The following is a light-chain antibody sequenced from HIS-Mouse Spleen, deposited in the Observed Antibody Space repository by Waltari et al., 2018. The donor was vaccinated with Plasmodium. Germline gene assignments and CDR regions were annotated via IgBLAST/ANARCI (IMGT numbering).Light chain of an antibody. Sequence: QSALSQPRAVSGSPGQSVTISCNERRSDVGCYNSVLLYQQQPGKAPKLMIYDVSKRPSGVPDRFSGSKSGNTASLTISGLQAEDEADYYCCSYAGSYTFVFGTGTKVTVL. CDR3: CSYAGSYTFV. CDR1: RSDVGCYNS. CDR2: DVS. V-gene: IGLV2-11*01. J-gene: IGLJ1*01.